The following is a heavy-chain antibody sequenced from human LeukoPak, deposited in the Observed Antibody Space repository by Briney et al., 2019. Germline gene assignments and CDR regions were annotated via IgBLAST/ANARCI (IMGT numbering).Heavy chain of an antibody. V-gene: IGHV1-2*02. J-gene: IGHJ4*02. CDR2: INPSSGVT. D-gene: IGHD6-19*01. Sequence: ASVNVSCKASGYTFTGYYMHWVRQAPGQGLEWMGWINPSSGVTNYAQDFQGRVTMTRDTSISTAYMELSRLRSDDTAVYYCARDLTRIAVAGTGNYWGQGTLVTVSS. CDR3: ARDLTRIAVAGTGNY. CDR1: GYTFTGYY.